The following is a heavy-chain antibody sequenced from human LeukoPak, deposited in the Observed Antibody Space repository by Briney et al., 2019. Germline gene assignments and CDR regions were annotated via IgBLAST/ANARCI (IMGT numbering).Heavy chain of an antibody. Sequence: GASVKVSCKASGYTFTGYYMHWVRQAPGQGLEWMGWINPNSGGTNYAQKFQGRVTMTRDTSISTANMELSRLRSDDTAVYYCARVLRGIAAAGTRWFDPWGQGTLVTVSS. J-gene: IGHJ5*02. D-gene: IGHD6-13*01. CDR1: GYTFTGYY. V-gene: IGHV1-2*02. CDR3: ARVLRGIAAAGTRWFDP. CDR2: INPNSGGT.